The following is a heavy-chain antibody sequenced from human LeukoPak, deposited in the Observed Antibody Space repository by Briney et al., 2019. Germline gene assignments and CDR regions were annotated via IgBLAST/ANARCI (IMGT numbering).Heavy chain of an antibody. CDR2: LYYSGST. Sequence: SETLSLTCTVSGGSIGSSSYCWGWIRQPPGKGLEWIGSLYYSGSTYYNPSLKSRVTISVDTYQNQFSLKLSSVTAADTAVYYCASQNDYGGTVDYWGQGTLVTVSS. J-gene: IGHJ4*02. D-gene: IGHD4-23*01. V-gene: IGHV4-39*01. CDR3: ASQNDYGGTVDY. CDR1: GGSIGSSSYC.